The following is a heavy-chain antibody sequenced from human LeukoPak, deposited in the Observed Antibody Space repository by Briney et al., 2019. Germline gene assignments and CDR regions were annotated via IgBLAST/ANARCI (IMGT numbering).Heavy chain of an antibody. J-gene: IGHJ4*02. V-gene: IGHV1-2*04. Sequence: SVKVSCKACGYTFTGYYMHWVGQAPGQGLEWMGWINPNSGGTNYAQKFQGWVTMTRDTSIRTAYMEMSRLRSDATAVYYCARGNCSSTSCYLFDYWGQGTLVTVSS. CDR3: ARGNCSSTSCYLFDY. CDR2: INPNSGGT. D-gene: IGHD2-2*01. CDR1: GYTFTGYY.